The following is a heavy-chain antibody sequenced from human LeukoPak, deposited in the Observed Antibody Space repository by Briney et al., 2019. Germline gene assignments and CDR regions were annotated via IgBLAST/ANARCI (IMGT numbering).Heavy chain of an antibody. CDR3: ARGEYTYVYFDY. Sequence: GRSLRLSCAASGFTFGEYAMHWVRQAPGKGLEWVSGIRWNTITIGYADSVQGRFTISRDNAKNSLYLQMNSLRAEDTAVYYCARGEYTYVYFDYWGQGTLVTVSS. D-gene: IGHD5-18*01. V-gene: IGHV3-9*01. J-gene: IGHJ4*02. CDR2: IRWNTITI. CDR1: GFTFGEYA.